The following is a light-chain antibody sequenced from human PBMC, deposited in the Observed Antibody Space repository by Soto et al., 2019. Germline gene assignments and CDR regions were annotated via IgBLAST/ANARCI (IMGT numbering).Light chain of an antibody. J-gene: IGLJ1*01. V-gene: IGLV2-8*01. CDR2: EVS. Sequence: QSALTQPPSASGSPGQSVTISCTGTSSDVGGYNYVSWYQQHPGKAPKLMIYEVSKRPSGVPDRFSGSKSGTTASLTVSGLQAEDEGDYYCSSYTGSNYVFGTGTKVTVL. CDR1: SSDVGGYNY. CDR3: SSYTGSNYV.